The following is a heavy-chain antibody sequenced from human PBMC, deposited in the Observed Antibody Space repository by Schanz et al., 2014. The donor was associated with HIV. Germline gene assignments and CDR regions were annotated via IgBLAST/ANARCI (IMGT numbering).Heavy chain of an antibody. D-gene: IGHD5-12*01. CDR1: GGSFSGYY. J-gene: IGHJ3*01. CDR3: ARRPKRWLDKVNSAGAFDV. Sequence: QLYLQQWGSGLFKPAETLSLTCGVFGGSFSGYYWGWIRQSPEKGLEWIGEVSHSGSNNYNPSLKSRLTISLDTSKSQFPLKVKSVTAADTALYYCARRPKRWLDKVNSAGAFDVWGPGTLVTVSS. V-gene: IGHV4-34*01. CDR2: VSHSGSN.